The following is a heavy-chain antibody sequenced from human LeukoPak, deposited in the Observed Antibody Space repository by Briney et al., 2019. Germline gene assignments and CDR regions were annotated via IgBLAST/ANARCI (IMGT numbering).Heavy chain of an antibody. CDR3: AAALDLDYSMISDF. CDR1: GYTFTGYY. CDR2: INPNTGGT. J-gene: IGHJ4*02. D-gene: IGHD4-11*01. Sequence: ASVKVSCKTSGYTFTGYYMHWVWQAPGQGLEWMGWINPNTGGTNYAQKFQGRVTMTSDTSISTAYMELSSLRSDDTAVYYCAAALDLDYSMISDFWGQGTLVTVSS. V-gene: IGHV1-2*02.